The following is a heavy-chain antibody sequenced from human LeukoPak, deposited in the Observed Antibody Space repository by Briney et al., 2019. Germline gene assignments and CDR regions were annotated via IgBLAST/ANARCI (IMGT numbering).Heavy chain of an antibody. CDR2: IRSKAYGGTT. V-gene: IGHV3-49*04. J-gene: IGHJ6*03. D-gene: IGHD3-22*01. CDR3: TRDSPWLYYYYYYMDV. CDR1: GFTFGDYA. Sequence: PGGSLRLSCTASGFTFGDYAMSWVRQAPGKGLEWVGFIRSKAYGGTTEYAASVKGRFTISRDDSKSIAYLQMNSLKTEDTAVYYCTRDSPWLYYYYYYMDVWGKGTTVTISS.